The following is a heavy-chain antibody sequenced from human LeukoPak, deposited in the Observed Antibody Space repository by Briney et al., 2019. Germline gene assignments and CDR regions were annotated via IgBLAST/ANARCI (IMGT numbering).Heavy chain of an antibody. CDR1: GFTFSSYA. CDR2: ISGSGGST. CDR3: AKDRLSVYYYDSSGYYYFDY. J-gene: IGHJ4*02. V-gene: IGHV3-23*01. D-gene: IGHD3-22*01. Sequence: PGGSLRLSCAASGFTFSSYAMSWVRQAPGKGLEWVSTISGSGGSTYYADSVKGRFTIPRDNSKNTLYLQMNSLRAEDTAVFYCAKDRLSVYYYDSSGYYYFDYWGQGTLVTVSS.